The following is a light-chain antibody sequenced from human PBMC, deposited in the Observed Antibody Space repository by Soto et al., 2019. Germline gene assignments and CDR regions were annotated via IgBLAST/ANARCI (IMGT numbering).Light chain of an antibody. CDR2: GAS. Sequence: DMQMTQSPSSLSASVGDRVTITCRPSQTIDDYLNWYQHKPGKAPKLLIYGASTLQSGVSSRFTGSAYGTDFTLTIDNLQAEDFATYYCQQTDTIPCAFGQGTKLEI. CDR1: QTIDDY. V-gene: IGKV1-39*01. CDR3: QQTDTIPCA. J-gene: IGKJ2*02.